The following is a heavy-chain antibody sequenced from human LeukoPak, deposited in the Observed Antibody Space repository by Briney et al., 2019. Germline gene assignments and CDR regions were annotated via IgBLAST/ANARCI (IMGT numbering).Heavy chain of an antibody. J-gene: IGHJ3*02. CDR1: GFTFSIYG. CDR2: ISYDGSNK. Sequence: PRGSLRLSCAASGFTFSIYGMHWIRQAPGKGLDWVAVISYDGSNKYYADSVKGRFTISRDNSKNTLYLQMNRLRAEDTAVYYCAKRQLKDIVVVVAATLGAFDIWGQGTMVTVSS. CDR3: AKRQLKDIVVVVAATLGAFDI. V-gene: IGHV3-30*18. D-gene: IGHD2-15*01.